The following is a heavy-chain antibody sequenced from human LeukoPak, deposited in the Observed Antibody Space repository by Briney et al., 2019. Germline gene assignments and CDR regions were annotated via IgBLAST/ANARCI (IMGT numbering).Heavy chain of an antibody. V-gene: IGHV3-21*03. D-gene: IGHD3-22*01. CDR3: VKNWDNSGYYFVDY. Sequence: GGSLRLSCAASGFTFSGYSMNWVRQAPGKGLEWVSSISGSSTYIYSADSVKGRFTISRDNAKNSLYLQMNSLRAEDTAVYYCVKNWDNSGYYFVDYWGQGILVTVSS. CDR2: ISGSSTYI. J-gene: IGHJ4*02. CDR1: GFTFSGYS.